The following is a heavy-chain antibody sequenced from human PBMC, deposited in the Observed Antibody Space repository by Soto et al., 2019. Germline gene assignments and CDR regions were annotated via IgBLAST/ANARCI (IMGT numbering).Heavy chain of an antibody. D-gene: IGHD5-18*01. V-gene: IGHV3-30*18. CDR1: GFTFSSYG. Sequence: GGSLRLSCAASGFTFSSYGMHWVRQAPGKGLEWVAVISYDGSNKYYADSVKGRFTISRDNSKNTLYLQMNSLRAEDTAVYYCAKARDPAMVYHFDYWGQGTLVTVSS. CDR3: AKARDPAMVYHFDY. CDR2: ISYDGSNK. J-gene: IGHJ4*02.